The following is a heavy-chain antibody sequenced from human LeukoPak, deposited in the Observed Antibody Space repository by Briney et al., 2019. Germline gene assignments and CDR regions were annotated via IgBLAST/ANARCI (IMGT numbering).Heavy chain of an antibody. Sequence: PGGSLRLSCTASGFTFGDYSMSWFRRAPGKGLEWVGFIRSKAYGGTTEYAASVKGRFTISRDDSRGIAYLQMNSLETEDTAVYYCTSNPGCSYGSLDAFDIWGQGTMVTVSS. CDR3: TSNPGCSYGSLDAFDI. J-gene: IGHJ3*02. V-gene: IGHV3-49*03. D-gene: IGHD5-18*01. CDR2: IRSKAYGGTT. CDR1: GFTFGDYS.